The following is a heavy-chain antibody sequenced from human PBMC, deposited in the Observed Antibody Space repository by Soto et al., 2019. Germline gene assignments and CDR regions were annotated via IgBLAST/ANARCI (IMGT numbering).Heavy chain of an antibody. CDR1: GYTFTSYD. Sequence: QVQLVQSGAEVKKPGASVKVSCKASGYTFTSYDINWVRQATGQGLEWMGWMNPNSGNTGYAQKFQGRVTMTRNTSRSTASMELSSLRSEDTAVYYCARWPDGYYYYGMDVWGQGTTVTVSS. J-gene: IGHJ6*02. CDR2: MNPNSGNT. CDR3: ARWPDGYYYYGMDV. V-gene: IGHV1-8*01.